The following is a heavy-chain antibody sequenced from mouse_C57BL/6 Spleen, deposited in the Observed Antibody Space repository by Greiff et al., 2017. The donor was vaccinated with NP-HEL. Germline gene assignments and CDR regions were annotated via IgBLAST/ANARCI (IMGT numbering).Heavy chain of an antibody. J-gene: IGHJ3*01. Sequence: EVQRVESGPELVKPGASVKISCKASGYTFTDYYMNWVKQSHGKSLEWIGDINPNNGGTSYNQKFKGKATLTVDKSSSTAYMELRSLTSEDSAVYYCANFAYWGQGTLVTVSA. V-gene: IGHV1-26*01. CDR1: GYTFTDYY. CDR2: INPNNGGT. CDR3: ANFAY.